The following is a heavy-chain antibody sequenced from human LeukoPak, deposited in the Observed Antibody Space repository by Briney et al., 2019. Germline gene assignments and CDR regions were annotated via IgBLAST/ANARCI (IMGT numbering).Heavy chain of an antibody. CDR3: EREFTIDY. J-gene: IGHJ4*02. CDR2: ISYDGSNK. CDR1: GFTFSSYA. Sequence: PGGSLRLSCAASGFTFSSYAMHWVRQAPGKGLEWVAVISYDGSNKYYADSVKGRFTISRDNSKNTLYLQMNSLRAEDTAVYYCEREFTIDYWGQGTLVTVSS. V-gene: IGHV3-30-3*01.